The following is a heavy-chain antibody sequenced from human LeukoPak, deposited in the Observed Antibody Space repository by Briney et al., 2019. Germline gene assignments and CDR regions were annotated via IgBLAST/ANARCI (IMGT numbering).Heavy chain of an antibody. CDR2: IDWDDDK. CDR3: ARSGVVATDDAFDI. CDR1: GFSLSTSGMC. Sequence: SGPALVKPTQTLTLTCTFSGFSLSTSGMCVSWIRQPPGRALEWLALIDWDDDKYYSTSLKTRLTISKDTSKNQVVLTMTNMDPVDTATYYCARSGVVATDDAFDIWGQGTMVTVSS. V-gene: IGHV2-70*01. J-gene: IGHJ3*02. D-gene: IGHD2-15*01.